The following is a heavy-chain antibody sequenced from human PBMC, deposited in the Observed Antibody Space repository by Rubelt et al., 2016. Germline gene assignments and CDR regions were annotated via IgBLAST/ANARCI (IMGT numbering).Heavy chain of an antibody. CDR3: TKHTGVPNSSPLES. CDR1: GDSISGYY. J-gene: IGHJ4*02. Sequence: QLQLRESGPGLVSPSETLSLTCTVSGDSISGYYWGWIRRSPGKGLEWIGIIRHSGTTYYNPSLKSRVTMSVYTSKNQTSRRLTCVTAADTALDYCTKHTGVPNSSPLESWGQGSLVTVSS. V-gene: IGHV4-39*01. CDR2: IRHSGTT. D-gene: IGHD6-13*01.